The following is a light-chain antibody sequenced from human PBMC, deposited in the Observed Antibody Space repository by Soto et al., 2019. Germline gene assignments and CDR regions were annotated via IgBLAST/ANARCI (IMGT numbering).Light chain of an antibody. V-gene: IGKV1-12*01. Sequence: DVQMTQSPSSVSASVGERVTITCRASQGISGWLAWYQQKPGKAPKLLIYATSTLHVGVPSRFSGSRSGTDFTLTITSLQPDDVATYYCQETYSLPTFNFGGGTKVDIX. J-gene: IGKJ4*01. CDR3: QETYSLPTFN. CDR2: ATS. CDR1: QGISGW.